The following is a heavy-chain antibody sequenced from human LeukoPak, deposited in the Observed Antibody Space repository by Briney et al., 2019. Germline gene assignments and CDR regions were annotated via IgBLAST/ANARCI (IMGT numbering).Heavy chain of an antibody. CDR2: ISSSGSTI. CDR3: AKAGDSSSSPLFLD. D-gene: IGHD6-6*01. J-gene: IGHJ4*02. Sequence: GGSLRLSCAASGFTFSSYEMNWVRQAPGKGLEWVSYISSSGSTIYYADSVKGRFTISRDNSKNTLYLQMNSLRAEDTAVYYCAKAGDSSSSPLFLDWGQGTLVTVSS. V-gene: IGHV3-48*03. CDR1: GFTFSSYE.